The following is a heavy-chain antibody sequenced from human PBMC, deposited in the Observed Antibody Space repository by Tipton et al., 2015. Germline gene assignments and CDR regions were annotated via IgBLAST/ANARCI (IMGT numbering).Heavy chain of an antibody. V-gene: IGHV1-3*01. J-gene: IGHJ5*02. CDR2: IHPGTGET. Sequence: QVQLVQSGAEVKKPGASVKISCKASGYTFTRVALHWVRQARGQRPEWMGWIHPGTGETRYSQTFQGRVTLTRDPSANTAYMELSSLRPEDTAVYYCVKERNMGVYWFDPWGQGTLVTLSS. CDR1: GYTFTRVA. CDR3: VKERNMGVYWFDP. D-gene: IGHD1-26*01.